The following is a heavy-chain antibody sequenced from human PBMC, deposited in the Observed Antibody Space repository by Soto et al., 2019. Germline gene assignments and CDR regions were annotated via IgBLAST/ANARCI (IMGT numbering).Heavy chain of an antibody. CDR3: ARPEGGYGSGYSWFDP. CDR2: IHHTGST. Sequence: SQTLSLTCRVSGRSISEINSYWGWIRQTPGEGLEWIGTIHHTGSTYYNPSLKSRVIISLATSKNQFSLKLSSVTAADTALYYCARPEGGYGSGYSWFDPWGQGTRVTVSS. J-gene: IGHJ5*02. V-gene: IGHV4-39*01. CDR1: GRSISEINSY. D-gene: IGHD5-12*01.